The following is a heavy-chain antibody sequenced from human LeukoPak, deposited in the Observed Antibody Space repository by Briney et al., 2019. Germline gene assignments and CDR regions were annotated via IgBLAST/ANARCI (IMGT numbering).Heavy chain of an antibody. CDR2: ISGSGGST. Sequence: GGSLRLSCAASGFTFSSYAMSWVRQAPGKGLEWVSAISGSGGSTYYADSVKGRFTISRDNSKNTLYLQMNSLRAEDTAVYYCAKTRSYDSSGCYLKTYYYYYMDVWGKGTTVTVSS. CDR1: GFTFSSYA. J-gene: IGHJ6*03. D-gene: IGHD3-22*01. CDR3: AKTRSYDSSGCYLKTYYYYYMDV. V-gene: IGHV3-23*01.